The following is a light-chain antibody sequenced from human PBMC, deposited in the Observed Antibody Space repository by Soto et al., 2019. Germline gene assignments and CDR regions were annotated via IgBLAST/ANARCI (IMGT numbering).Light chain of an antibody. CDR1: QGLRNN. CDR2: GTS. Sequence: DIQMPQSPSSLFASVGDRVTITCRASQGLRNNLGWYQQKPGKAPKRLIYGTSNLQTGVPSRFSVSGSGTEFTLTISSLQTEAVATYYCLQHETYPRTFGQGTKVEVK. CDR3: LQHETYPRT. V-gene: IGKV1-17*01. J-gene: IGKJ1*01.